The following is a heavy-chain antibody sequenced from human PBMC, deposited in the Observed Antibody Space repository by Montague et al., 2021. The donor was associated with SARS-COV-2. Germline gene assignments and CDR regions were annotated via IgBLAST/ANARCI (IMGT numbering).Heavy chain of an antibody. D-gene: IGHD1-1*01. V-gene: IGHV3-48*03. J-gene: IGHJ4*02. Sequence: SLRLSCAASGFTFSSYEMNWVRQAPGKGLEWVSYISSSGSTIYHADSVKGRFTISRDNAKNSLYLQMNSLRAEDTAIYYCARQPQELDENYFDYWGQGTLGTVAS. CDR3: ARQPQELDENYFDY. CDR2: ISSSGSTI. CDR1: GFTFSSYE.